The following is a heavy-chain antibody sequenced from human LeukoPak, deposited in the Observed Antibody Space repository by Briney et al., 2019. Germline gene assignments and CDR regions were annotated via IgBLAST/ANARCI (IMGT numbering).Heavy chain of an antibody. CDR2: FYYSGNT. Sequence: SETLSLTCTVSGGSISSSSHYWGWIRQPPGKGLEWLGSFYYSGNTYYNPSLKSRVTISVDASNNQFSLKLGSVTAADTAVYYCASLGRGRITMVRGWANLANYFDYWGQGTLVTVSS. J-gene: IGHJ4*02. D-gene: IGHD3-10*01. CDR3: ASLGRGRITMVRGWANLANYFDY. V-gene: IGHV4-39*07. CDR1: GGSISSSSHY.